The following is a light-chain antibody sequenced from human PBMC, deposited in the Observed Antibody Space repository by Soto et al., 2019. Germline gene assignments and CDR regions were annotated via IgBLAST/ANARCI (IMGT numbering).Light chain of an antibody. Sequence: SVLTQPASVSGSPGQSITISCTGTSGDIGSYNRVSWYQQHPGKAPKLIIYEVTDRPSGVSNRFSGSKSGNTASLTISGLQAEAEAEHSRSPYTNINTRACVFGTGTKVTVL. J-gene: IGLJ1*01. CDR3: SPYTNINTRACV. V-gene: IGLV2-14*01. CDR1: SGDIGSYNR. CDR2: EVT.